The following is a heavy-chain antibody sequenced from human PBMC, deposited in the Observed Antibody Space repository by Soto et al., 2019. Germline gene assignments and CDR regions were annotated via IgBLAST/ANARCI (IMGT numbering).Heavy chain of an antibody. V-gene: IGHV1-3*01. CDR1: GYTFTSYA. Sequence: AASVKVSCKASGYTFTSYAMHWVRQAPGQRLEWMGWINAGNGNTKYSQKFQGRVTITRDTSVSTAYMELSSLRSEDTAVYYCARDQKTRQWLVPGYWGQGTLVTVSS. CDR2: INAGNGNT. D-gene: IGHD6-19*01. CDR3: ARDQKTRQWLVPGY. J-gene: IGHJ4*02.